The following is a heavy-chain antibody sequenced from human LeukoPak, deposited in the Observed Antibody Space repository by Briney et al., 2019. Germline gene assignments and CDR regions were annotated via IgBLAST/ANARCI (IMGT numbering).Heavy chain of an antibody. CDR1: GFTFSSYA. CDR2: ISYDGSNK. D-gene: IGHD3/OR15-3a*01. J-gene: IGHJ5*02. CDR3: ARQEIGLRSFDP. Sequence: GGSLRLSCAASGFTFSSYAMHWVRQAPGKGLEWVAVISYDGSNKYYADSVKGRFTISRDNSKNTLYLQMNSLRAEDTAVYYCARQEIGLRSFDPWGQGTLVTVSS. V-gene: IGHV3-30*04.